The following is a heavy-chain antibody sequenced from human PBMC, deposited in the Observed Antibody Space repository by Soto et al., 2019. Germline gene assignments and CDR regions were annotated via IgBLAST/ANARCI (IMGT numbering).Heavy chain of an antibody. J-gene: IGHJ4*02. CDR1: GGTFSSYA. Sequence: QVQLVQSGAEVKKPGSSVKVSCKASGGTFSSYAISWVRQAPGQGLEWMGGIIPIFGTANYAQKFQGRVTITVDKSTSTAYMELSSLRSEDTAVYYCASGPFYDSSGYEGGTLDSWGQGTLVTVSS. D-gene: IGHD3-22*01. V-gene: IGHV1-69*06. CDR2: IIPIFGTA. CDR3: ASGPFYDSSGYEGGTLDS.